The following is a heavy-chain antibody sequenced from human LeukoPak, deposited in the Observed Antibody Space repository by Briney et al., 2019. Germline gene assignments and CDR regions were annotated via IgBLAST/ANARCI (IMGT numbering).Heavy chain of an antibody. CDR1: GFTFSSYW. D-gene: IGHD3-3*01. CDR3: AKVRHLRFLEHDAFDI. J-gene: IGHJ3*02. V-gene: IGHV3-7*03. CDR2: IKQDGSEK. Sequence: GGSLRLSCAASGFTFSSYWMSWVRQAPGKGLEWVANIKQDGSEKYYVDSVKGRFTISRDNAKNSLYLQMNSLRAEDMALYYCAKVRHLRFLEHDAFDIWGQGTMVTVSS.